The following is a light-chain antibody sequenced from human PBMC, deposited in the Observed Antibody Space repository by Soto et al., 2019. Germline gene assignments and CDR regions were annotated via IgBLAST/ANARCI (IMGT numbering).Light chain of an antibody. V-gene: IGLV2-14*03. CDR3: SSYTSSSTLWV. J-gene: IGLJ3*02. CDR2: DVS. CDR1: SSDVGAYNF. Sequence: QSALTQPASVSGSPGQSITISCTGTSSDVGAYNFVSWYQQHPGKAPKLMIYDVSNRPSGVSNRFSGSKSGNTASLTISGLQAEDEAAYYCSSYTSSSTLWVFGGGTQLTVL.